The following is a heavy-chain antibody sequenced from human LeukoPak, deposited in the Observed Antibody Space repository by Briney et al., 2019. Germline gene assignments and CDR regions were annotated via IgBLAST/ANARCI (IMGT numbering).Heavy chain of an antibody. CDR2: INWNGGST. Sequence: GGSLRLSCAASGFPFDDYGMNWVRQVPGKGLEWVSGINWNGGSTGYADSVKGRFTISRDNAKNSLYLQMNSLRAEDTALYYCARVDNNGLYSEYFDHWGQGTLVTVSS. J-gene: IGHJ1*01. CDR3: ARVDNNGLYSEYFDH. V-gene: IGHV3-20*04. CDR1: GFPFDDYG. D-gene: IGHD6-19*01.